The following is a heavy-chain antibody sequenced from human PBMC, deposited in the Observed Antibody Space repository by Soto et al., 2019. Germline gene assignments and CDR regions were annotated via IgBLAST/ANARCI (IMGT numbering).Heavy chain of an antibody. D-gene: IGHD2-15*01. CDR3: ARQGCSGGSCYGHFDY. CDR2: IYYSGTT. CDR1: GGSISTSSYY. J-gene: IGHJ4*02. V-gene: IGHV4-39*01. Sequence: PSETLSLTCTVSGGSISTSSYYWAWIRQPPGKGLEWLGSIYYSGTTYYNPSLKSRVTISVDRSKNQFSLKLSPVTAADTAVYYCARQGCSGGSCYGHFDYWGQGTLVTVSS.